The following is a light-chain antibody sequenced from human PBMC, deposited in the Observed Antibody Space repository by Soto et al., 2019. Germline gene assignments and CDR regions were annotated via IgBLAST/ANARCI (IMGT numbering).Light chain of an antibody. CDR3: SSYTSRSTLVV. CDR2: DVS. V-gene: IGLV2-14*03. J-gene: IGLJ2*01. Sequence: QSALTQPASVSGSPGQSITISCTGTNSDIGGYNYVSWYQQHPGKAPKLMIYDVSNRPSGVSYRFSGSKSGNTASLTISGLQAEDAADYYCSSYTSRSTLVVFGGGTKVTVL. CDR1: NSDIGGYNY.